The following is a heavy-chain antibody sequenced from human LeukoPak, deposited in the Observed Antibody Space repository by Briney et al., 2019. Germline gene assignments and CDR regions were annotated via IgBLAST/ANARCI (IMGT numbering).Heavy chain of an antibody. J-gene: IGHJ6*03. V-gene: IGHV1-8*01. CDR2: MNPNSGNT. Sequence: GASVKVSCKASGYTFTSYDINWVRQATGQGLEWMGWMNPNSGNTGYAQKFQGRVTMTRNTSISTAYMELSSLKTEDTAVYYRTRSLPYSSSWYLVSDYYYYMDVWGKGTTVTVSS. CDR1: GYTFTSYD. CDR3: TRSLPYSSSWYLVSDYYYYMDV. D-gene: IGHD6-13*01.